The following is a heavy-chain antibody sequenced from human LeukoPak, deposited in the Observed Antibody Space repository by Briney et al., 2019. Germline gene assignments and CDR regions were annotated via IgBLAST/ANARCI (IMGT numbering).Heavy chain of an antibody. V-gene: IGHV1-69*13. J-gene: IGHJ4*02. CDR3: ATRDADYEYYFDY. CDR2: IIPNFGTP. D-gene: IGHD4-17*01. Sequence: GASVKVSCKASGGTFSRHAISWVRQAPGQGLEWMGGIIPNFGTPHLAQNFQDRVTITADESTTTVYMEKRSLTSEDTAIFYCATRDADYEYYFDYWGQGTLVTVSS. CDR1: GGTFSRHA.